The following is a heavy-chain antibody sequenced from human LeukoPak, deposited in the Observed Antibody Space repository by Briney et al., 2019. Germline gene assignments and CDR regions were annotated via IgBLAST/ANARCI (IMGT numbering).Heavy chain of an antibody. CDR2: ISGSGGST. Sequence: GGSLRLSCAASGFTFSSYGMSWVRQAPGKGLEWVSAISGSGGSTYYADSVKGRFTISRDNSKNTLYLQMNSLRAEDTAVYYCAKDGVVSLGSGRRYYYYYYMDVWGKGTTVTISS. D-gene: IGHD3-10*01. CDR3: AKDGVVSLGSGRRYYYYYYMDV. V-gene: IGHV3-23*01. J-gene: IGHJ6*03. CDR1: GFTFSSYG.